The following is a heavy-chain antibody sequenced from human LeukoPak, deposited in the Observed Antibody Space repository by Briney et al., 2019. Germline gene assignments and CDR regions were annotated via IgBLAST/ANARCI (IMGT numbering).Heavy chain of an antibody. J-gene: IGHJ4*02. CDR1: GFTVSSNY. V-gene: IGHV3-53*01. CDR2: IYSGGST. Sequence: QPGGSLRLSCAASGFTVSSNYMSWVRQAPGKGLEWVSVIYSGGSTYYADSVKGRFTISRDNSKNTLYLQMNSLRAGDTAVYYCARLWSGYYGDYWGQGTLVTVSS. D-gene: IGHD3-3*01. CDR3: ARLWSGYYGDY.